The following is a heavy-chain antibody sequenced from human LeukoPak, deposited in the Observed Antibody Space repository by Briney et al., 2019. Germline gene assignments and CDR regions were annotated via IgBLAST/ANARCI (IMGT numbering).Heavy chain of an antibody. CDR3: ARAISTVAGGGTFDY. D-gene: IGHD6-19*01. CDR2: IYHSGST. J-gene: IGHJ4*02. CDR1: GYSISSGYY. V-gene: IGHV4-38-2*02. Sequence: PSETLSLTRTVSGYSISSGYYWGWIRQPPGKGLEWIGSIYHSGSTYYNPSLKSRVTISVDTSKNQFSLKLSSATAADTAVYYCARAISTVAGGGTFDYWGQGTLVTVSS.